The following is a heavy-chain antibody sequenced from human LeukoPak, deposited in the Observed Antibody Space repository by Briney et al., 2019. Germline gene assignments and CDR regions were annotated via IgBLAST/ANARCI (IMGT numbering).Heavy chain of an antibody. Sequence: GGSLRLSCAASGFTFSSYSMNWVRQAPGKGLEWVSSITSSSSFVNYADSLKGRFTISRDNAKNSLYLQMNSLRAEDTAVYYCARQYIGAYDIWGQGTMVTVSS. V-gene: IGHV3-21*01. D-gene: IGHD5-12*01. CDR1: GFTFSSYS. J-gene: IGHJ3*02. CDR2: ITSSSSFV. CDR3: ARQYIGAYDI.